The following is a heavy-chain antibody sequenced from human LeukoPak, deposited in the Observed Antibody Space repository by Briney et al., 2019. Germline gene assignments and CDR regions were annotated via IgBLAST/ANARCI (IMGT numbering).Heavy chain of an antibody. J-gene: IGHJ6*03. CDR2: INSDGSST. CDR3: AREGPPSYRRYYYMDV. V-gene: IGHV3-74*01. D-gene: IGHD3-16*02. Sequence: GGSLRLSCAASGFTFSSYWMHWVRQAPGKGLVWVSRINSDGSSTSYADSVKGRFTISRDNAKNTLYLQMNSLRAEDTAVYYCAREGPPSYRRYYYMDVWGKGTTVTVSS. CDR1: GFTFSSYW.